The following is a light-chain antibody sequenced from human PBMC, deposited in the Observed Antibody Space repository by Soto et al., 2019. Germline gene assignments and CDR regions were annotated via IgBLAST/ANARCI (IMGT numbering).Light chain of an antibody. J-gene: IGKJ2*01. CDR3: QTYNDYPYT. CDR2: DAY. CDR1: KSISRW. V-gene: IGKV1-5*01. Sequence: DIRVTQSPSTLSPSVGDRVTITCRASKSISRWLAWYQQKPGKAPKLLIYDAYILESGVPSRFSGSGSGTEFTLTISSLQPDDFASYYCQTYNDYPYTFGQGTKLE.